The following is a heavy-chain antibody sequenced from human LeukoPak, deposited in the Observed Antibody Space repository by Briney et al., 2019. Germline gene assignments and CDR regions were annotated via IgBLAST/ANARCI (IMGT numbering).Heavy chain of an antibody. CDR2: IIPIFGTA. CDR1: GGTFSSYA. CDR3: AREGFFSRGVIIARTHHSAHDAFDI. D-gene: IGHD3-10*01. V-gene: IGHV1-69*06. Sequence: GASVKVSCKASGGTFSSYAISWVRQAPGQGLEWMGGIIPIFGTANYAQKFQGRVTITADKSTSTAYMELSSLRSEDTAVYYCAREGFFSRGVIIARTHHSAHDAFDIWGQGTMVTVSS. J-gene: IGHJ3*02.